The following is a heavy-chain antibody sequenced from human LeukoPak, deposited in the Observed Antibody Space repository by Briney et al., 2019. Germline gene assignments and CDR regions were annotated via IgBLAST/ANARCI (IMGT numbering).Heavy chain of an antibody. CDR2: ITSSSSTI. Sequence: PGGSLRLSCAASGFTFSSYAMSWVRLAPGKGLEWVSYITSSSSTIYYADSVKGRFTISRDNAKNSLYLQMNSLRAEDTAVYYCSTDPSYWGQGTLVTVSS. J-gene: IGHJ4*02. CDR3: STDPSY. CDR1: GFTFSSYA. V-gene: IGHV3-48*01.